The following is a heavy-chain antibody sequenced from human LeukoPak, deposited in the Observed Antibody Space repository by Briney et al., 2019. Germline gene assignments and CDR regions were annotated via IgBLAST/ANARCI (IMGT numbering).Heavy chain of an antibody. CDR1: GGSLTDGVYS. CDR2: T. V-gene: IGHV4-30-4*07. J-gene: IGHJ4*02. D-gene: IGHD4-11*01. Sequence: SETLSLTCTVSGGSLTDGVYSWGWVRQPPGTGLQWIATTYEGASLKSRVTISLDTSKNQFFLRLTSVTAADTAVYYCARTGVSGDYSELDYWGQGTLVTVSS. CDR3: ARTGVSGDYSELDY.